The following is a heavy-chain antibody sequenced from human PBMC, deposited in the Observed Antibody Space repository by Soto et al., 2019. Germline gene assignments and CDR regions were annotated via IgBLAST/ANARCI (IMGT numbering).Heavy chain of an antibody. D-gene: IGHD6-19*01. Sequence: GGSLRLSCAASGFTFSSYAMSWVRQAPGKGLEWVSAISGSGGNTYYADSVKGRFTISRDNSKNTLYLQMNSLRAEDKAAYYCSEDAAIVYGIAVDGSSDAFDIWGQGTTVTVSS. J-gene: IGHJ3*02. CDR2: ISGSGGNT. CDR3: SEDAAIVYGIAVDGSSDAFDI. CDR1: GFTFSSYA. V-gene: IGHV3-23*01.